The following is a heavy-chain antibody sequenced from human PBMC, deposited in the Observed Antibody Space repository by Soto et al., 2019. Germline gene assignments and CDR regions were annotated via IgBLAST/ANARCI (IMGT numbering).Heavy chain of an antibody. CDR3: AKGRGGQQARWYFDF. CDR2: ITNGGGGGR. CDR1: GFDFYGYA. J-gene: IGHJ2*01. Sequence: EVQLLESGGGLVQPGGSLRLSCVASGFDFYGYAVSWVRQAPGKGLGWASTITNGGGGGRYYADSVRGRFTISRDNSKSPMYLQMNILRAEETDIYYCAKGRGGQQARWYFDFLGRGTLVTVSS. V-gene: IGHV3-23*01.